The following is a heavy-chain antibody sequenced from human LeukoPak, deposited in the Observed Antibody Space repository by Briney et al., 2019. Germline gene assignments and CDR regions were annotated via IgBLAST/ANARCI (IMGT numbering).Heavy chain of an antibody. J-gene: IGHJ3*02. D-gene: IGHD1-26*01. CDR2: IWYDGSNK. V-gene: IGHV3-33*01. Sequence: GGSLRLSCAASGFTFSSYGMHWVRQAPGKGLEWVAVIWYDGSNKYYADSVKGRFTISRDNSKNTLYLQMNSLRVEDTAVYYCARGGDIVGATRSAFDIWGQGTLVTVSS. CDR1: GFTFSSYG. CDR3: ARGGDIVGATRSAFDI.